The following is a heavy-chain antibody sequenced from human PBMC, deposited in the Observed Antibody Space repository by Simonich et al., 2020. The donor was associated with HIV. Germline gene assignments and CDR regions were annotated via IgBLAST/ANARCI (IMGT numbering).Heavy chain of an antibody. CDR1: GYRFTSFW. Sequence: EVQLVQSGAEVTKPGESLKISCKGSGYRFTSFWIGWVRQMPGKGLEWMGSIYPGDSATRYNPAFQGQVTISADKSISTAYLQWSSLKASDTAMYYCARQYSSGWYFWFDPWGQGTLVTVSS. CDR2: IYPGDSAT. V-gene: IGHV5-51*01. D-gene: IGHD6-19*01. J-gene: IGHJ5*02. CDR3: ARQYSSGWYFWFDP.